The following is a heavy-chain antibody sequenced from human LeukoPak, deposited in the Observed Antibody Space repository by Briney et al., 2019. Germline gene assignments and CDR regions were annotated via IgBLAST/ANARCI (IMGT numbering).Heavy chain of an antibody. Sequence: GASVKVSCKASGYTFTSYDINWVRQATGQGPEWMGWMNPNSGNTGYAQKFRGRVSITRNTSISTAYMELSSLVSEDKALYYCAPLGELSSDDYWGQGTLVTVSS. CDR3: APLGELSSDDY. CDR1: GYTFTSYD. J-gene: IGHJ4*02. CDR2: MNPNSGNT. V-gene: IGHV1-8*03. D-gene: IGHD3-16*02.